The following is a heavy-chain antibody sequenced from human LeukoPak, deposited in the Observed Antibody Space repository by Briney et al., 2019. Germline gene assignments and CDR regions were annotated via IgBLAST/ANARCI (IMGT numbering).Heavy chain of an antibody. CDR3: ARGLFRTHFVG. D-gene: IGHD2-21*01. Sequence: PSETLSLTCNVSGASINSNYWSWIRQPPGKGLEWIGYIYYTGTTNSGNTNYNPSLKSRVTMSIDTYKNQFSLKVTSLTAADTAMYYCARGLFRTHFVGWGQGTLVTVSS. V-gene: IGHV4-59*12. CDR2: IYYTGTTNSGNT. J-gene: IGHJ4*02. CDR1: GASINSNY.